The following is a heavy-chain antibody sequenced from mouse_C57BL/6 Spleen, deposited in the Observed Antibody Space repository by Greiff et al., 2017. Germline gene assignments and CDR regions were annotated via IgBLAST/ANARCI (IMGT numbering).Heavy chain of an antibody. CDR1: GFPFSDYG. Sequence: EVKVEESGGGLVKPGGSLKLSCAASGFPFSDYGMHWVRQAPEKGLEWVAYISSGSSSIYYAATVQGRFTISRDNAKNTLFLQMTSLRSEDTAMYYCARCMVTTGYYAMDYWGQGTSVTVSS. CDR2: ISSGSSSI. D-gene: IGHD2-2*01. J-gene: IGHJ4*01. V-gene: IGHV5-17*01. CDR3: ARCMVTTGYYAMDY.